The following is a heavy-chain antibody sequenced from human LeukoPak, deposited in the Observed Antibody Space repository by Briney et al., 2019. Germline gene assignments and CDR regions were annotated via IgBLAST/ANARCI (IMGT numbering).Heavy chain of an antibody. J-gene: IGHJ3*02. CDR2: IYYSGNS. Sequence: SETLSLTCAVYSGSFNGYYWTWIRHPPGKGLEWIGYIYYSGNSNYNPSLKSRVTMSLDTSKNQFSLKLSSVTAADTAVYYCVRRVAVRGFYGFDIWGQGAMVTVSS. D-gene: IGHD6-6*01. CDR1: SGSFNGYY. V-gene: IGHV4-59*12. CDR3: VRRVAVRGFYGFDI.